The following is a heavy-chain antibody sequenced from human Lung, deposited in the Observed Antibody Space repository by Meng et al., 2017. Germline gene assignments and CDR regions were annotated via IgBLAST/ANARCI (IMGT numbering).Heavy chain of an antibody. CDR1: EYNFPDYY. D-gene: IGHD6-13*01. V-gene: IGHV1-2*06. J-gene: IGHJ4*02. CDR3: ARDEDISAAGKLFGDY. Sequence: QGELVQSGAEGKKPGASVKVSCKPSEYNFPDYYIHWVRLAPGQGLEWMGHIDPKSGDTRYAQKFQGRVTMTGDTSIGTAYMELTGLRSDDTALYYCARDEDISAAGKLFGDYWGQGTLVTVSS. CDR2: IDPKSGDT.